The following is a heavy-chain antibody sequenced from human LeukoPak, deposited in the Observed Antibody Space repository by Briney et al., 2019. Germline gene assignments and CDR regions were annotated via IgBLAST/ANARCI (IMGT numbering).Heavy chain of an antibody. J-gene: IGHJ3*02. D-gene: IGHD4/OR15-4a*01. CDR1: GGSINGYY. CDR3: ARLKVGANDAYDI. CDR2: IHYTGSS. V-gene: IGHV4-59*08. Sequence: SETLSLTCTVSGGSINGYYWTCIRQPPGKGLEWIGYIHYTGSSNYNPSVKSRVTISVGTSKNQFSLRLTSVTAADTAVYYCARLKVGANDAYDIWGQGTMVTVSS.